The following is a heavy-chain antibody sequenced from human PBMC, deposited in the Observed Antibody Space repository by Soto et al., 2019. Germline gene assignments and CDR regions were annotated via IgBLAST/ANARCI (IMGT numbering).Heavy chain of an antibody. J-gene: IGHJ2*01. Sequence: QVQLQESGPGLVKPSETLSLTCIVSGGSVSSGSYYWSWIRQPPGKGLEWIGYIFNSGSTNYNPSLKSRVTISIDTSKNQFSLKLSSVTAADTAVYYCARPSVGATSGWYFDLWGRGTLVTVSS. CDR3: ARPSVGATSGWYFDL. CDR2: IFNSGST. CDR1: GGSVSSGSYY. V-gene: IGHV4-61*01. D-gene: IGHD1-26*01.